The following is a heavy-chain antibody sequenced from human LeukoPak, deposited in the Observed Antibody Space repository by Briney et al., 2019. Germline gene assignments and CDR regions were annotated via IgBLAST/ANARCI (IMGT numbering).Heavy chain of an antibody. CDR2: IYTSGST. Sequence: SQTLSLTCTVSGGSISSGSYYWSWIRQPAGKGLEWIGRIYTSGSTNYNPSLKSRVTISVDTSKNQFSLKLSSVTAADTAVYYCARSMVRGVNTWFDPWGQGTLVTVSS. V-gene: IGHV4-61*02. CDR1: GGSISSGSYY. D-gene: IGHD3-10*01. J-gene: IGHJ5*02. CDR3: ARSMVRGVNTWFDP.